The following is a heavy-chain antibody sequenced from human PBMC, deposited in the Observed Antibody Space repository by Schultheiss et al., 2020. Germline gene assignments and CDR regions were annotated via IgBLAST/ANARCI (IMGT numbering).Heavy chain of an antibody. CDR2: INHSGST. CDR1: GGSFSDCS. CDR3: ARTLGYCSGGSCYTTGYFDY. D-gene: IGHD2-15*01. V-gene: IGHV4-34*01. J-gene: IGHJ4*02. Sequence: SETLSLTCAVYGGSFSDCSWSWIRQPPGKGLEWIGEINHSGSTYYNPSLKSRVTISVDRSKNQFSLKLSSVTAADTAVYYCARTLGYCSGGSCYTTGYFDYWGQGTLVTVSS.